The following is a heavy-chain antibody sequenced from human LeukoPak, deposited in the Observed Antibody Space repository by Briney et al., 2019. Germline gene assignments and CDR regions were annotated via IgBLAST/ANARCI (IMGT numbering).Heavy chain of an antibody. V-gene: IGHV4-39*01. D-gene: IGHD1-26*01. J-gene: IGHJ4*02. CDR2: IYYSGST. Sequence: SETLSLTCTVSGVSMSSSPYYWGWIRQPPGKGLEWIGSIYYSGSTYYNPSLKSRVTISVDTSNNQFSLKLTSVTAADTAVYYCTKSGGYGLIDYWGQGTLVTVSS. CDR3: TKSGGYGLIDY. CDR1: GVSMSSSPYY.